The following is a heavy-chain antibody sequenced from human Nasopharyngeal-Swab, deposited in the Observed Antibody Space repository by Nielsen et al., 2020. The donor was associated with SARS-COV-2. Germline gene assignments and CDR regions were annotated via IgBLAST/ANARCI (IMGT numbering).Heavy chain of an antibody. CDR3: AKDRDSGDDSEEYYHYYGMDV. CDR2: ISGGSDST. J-gene: IGHJ6*02. Sequence: ETLSLTCAASGFTFSNFAMSWVRQAPGKGLEWVSVISGGSDSTYYTDSVRGRFTISRDNSKNTLNLQMNNLRAEDTAIYYCAKDRDSGDDSEEYYHYYGMDVWGQGTTVTVSS. V-gene: IGHV3-23*01. CDR1: GFTFSNFA. D-gene: IGHD5-12*01.